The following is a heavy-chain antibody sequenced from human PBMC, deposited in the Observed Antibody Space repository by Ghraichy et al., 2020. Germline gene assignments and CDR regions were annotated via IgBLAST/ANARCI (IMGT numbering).Heavy chain of an antibody. V-gene: IGHV4-31*03. D-gene: IGHD4-17*01. CDR3: ARYTGGAYGDYSFDY. J-gene: IGHJ4*02. Sequence: SETLSLTCTVSVGSITSGGYYWSWIRQHPGKGLEWIGYIYYSGNPYYNSSLKSRLTISVDPSKNQFSLNLRSVTAADTAVYFCARYTGGAYGDYSFDYWGQGILVTVSS. CDR1: VGSITSGGYY. CDR2: IYYSGNP.